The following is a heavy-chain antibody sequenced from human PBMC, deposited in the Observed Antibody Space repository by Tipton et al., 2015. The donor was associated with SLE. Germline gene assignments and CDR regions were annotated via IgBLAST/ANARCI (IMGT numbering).Heavy chain of an antibody. D-gene: IGHD3-16*01. CDR3: ARGGGFDP. V-gene: IGHV4-34*01. CDR1: GGSFSGYY. CDR2: INHSGST. Sequence: TLSLTCAVYGGSFSGYYWSWILQPPGKGLEWIGEINHSGSTNYNPSLKSRVTISVDTSKNQFSLKLSSVTAADTAVYYCARGGGFDPWGQGTLVTVSS. J-gene: IGHJ5*02.